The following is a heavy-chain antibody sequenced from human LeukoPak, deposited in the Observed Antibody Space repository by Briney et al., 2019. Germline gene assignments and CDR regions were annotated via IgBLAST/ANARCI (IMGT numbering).Heavy chain of an antibody. D-gene: IGHD3-3*01. CDR3: ARADFWSGYPTNHRFDP. Sequence: PSETLSLTCTVSGGSISSGGYYWSWIRQHPGKGLEWTGYIYYSGSTYYNPSLKSRVTISVDTSKNQFSLKLSSVTAADTAVYYCARADFWSGYPTNHRFDPWGQGTLVTVSS. CDR1: GGSISSGGYY. V-gene: IGHV4-31*03. CDR2: IYYSGST. J-gene: IGHJ5*02.